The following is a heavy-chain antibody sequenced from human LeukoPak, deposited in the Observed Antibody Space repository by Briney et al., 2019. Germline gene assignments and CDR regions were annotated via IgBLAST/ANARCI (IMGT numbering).Heavy chain of an antibody. Sequence: PGGPLRLSCAASGFTFSLYWMHWVRQGPGKGLMWVSRLNEDGSTADYADSVKGRFTMSRDNAKGKVFLEMRGLTVEDTAIYLCIRDRIYYSDLAYKERENFDPWGRGTLVTVSS. CDR1: GFTFSLYW. CDR3: IRDRIYYSDLAYKERENFDP. J-gene: IGHJ5*02. D-gene: IGHD1-26*01. V-gene: IGHV3-74*01. CDR2: LNEDGSTA.